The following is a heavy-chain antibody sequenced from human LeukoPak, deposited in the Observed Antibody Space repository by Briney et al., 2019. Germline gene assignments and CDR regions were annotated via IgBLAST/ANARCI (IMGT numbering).Heavy chain of an antibody. V-gene: IGHV4-59*01. CDR2: VENTGSI. CDR3: ARAVGDSGHGRFFDY. D-gene: IGHD5-12*01. J-gene: IGHJ4*02. CDR1: DGSINNYF. Sequence: SETLSLTCTVSDGSINNYFWSWIRQSPGKGLEWIGNVENTGSINYNPSLESRVTISVDTSKNQFSLRLNSVTAADTAVYFCARAVGDSGHGRFFDYWGQGTLVTVSS.